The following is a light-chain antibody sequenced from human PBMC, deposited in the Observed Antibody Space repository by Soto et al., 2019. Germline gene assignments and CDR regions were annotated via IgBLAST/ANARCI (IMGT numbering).Light chain of an antibody. Sequence: EIVLTQSPATLSLSPGERATLSCRASQSVSSYLAWYQQKPGQAPRLLIYDASNRATGIPARFSGSGFGTDFTLTISSLEPEDFAVYYCQPRSNWPLLTFGGGTKVEIK. CDR2: DAS. V-gene: IGKV3-11*01. J-gene: IGKJ4*01. CDR1: QSVSSY. CDR3: QPRSNWPLLT.